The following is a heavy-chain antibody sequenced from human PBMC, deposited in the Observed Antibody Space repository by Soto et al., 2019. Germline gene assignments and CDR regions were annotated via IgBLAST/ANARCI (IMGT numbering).Heavy chain of an antibody. V-gene: IGHV4-39*01. CDR2: TYYSGTT. J-gene: IGHJ6*02. Sequence: SETLSLTCTVSGGSISSSSYYWGWIRQPPGKGLEWIGNTYYSGTTYYNPSLKSRVTISVDTSKNQFSLKLSSVSAADTAVYYCARVPYCANGACQYYYYGMDVWGQGTTVTVSS. D-gene: IGHD2-8*01. CDR3: ARVPYCANGACQYYYYGMDV. CDR1: GGSISSSSYY.